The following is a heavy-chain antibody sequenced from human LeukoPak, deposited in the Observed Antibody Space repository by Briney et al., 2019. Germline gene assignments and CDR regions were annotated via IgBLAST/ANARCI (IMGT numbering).Heavy chain of an antibody. J-gene: IGHJ3*02. V-gene: IGHV3-30*03. D-gene: IGHD3-22*01. CDR2: ISYDGSNK. Sequence: GGSLRLSCAASGFTFSSYGMHWVRQAPGKGLEWVAVISYDGSNKYYADSVKGRFTISRDNSKNTLYLQMNSLRAEDTAVYYFARGAHYYDSSGYTRGAFDIWGQGTMVTVSS. CDR1: GFTFSSYG. CDR3: ARGAHYYDSSGYTRGAFDI.